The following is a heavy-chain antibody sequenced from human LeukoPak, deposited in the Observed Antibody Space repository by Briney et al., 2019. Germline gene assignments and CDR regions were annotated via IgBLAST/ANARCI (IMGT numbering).Heavy chain of an antibody. J-gene: IGHJ6*03. CDR2: ISGSGGST. V-gene: IGHV3-23*01. Sequence: SSGTLSLTCVVYGESFSGYYWTWIRQPPGKGLEWVSAISGSGGSTYYADSVKGRFTISRDNSKNTLYLQMNSLRAEDTAVYYCAREYDSSVILRYYYYMDVWGKGTTVTISS. CDR3: AREYDSSVILRYYYYMDV. D-gene: IGHD3-22*01. CDR1: GESFSGYY.